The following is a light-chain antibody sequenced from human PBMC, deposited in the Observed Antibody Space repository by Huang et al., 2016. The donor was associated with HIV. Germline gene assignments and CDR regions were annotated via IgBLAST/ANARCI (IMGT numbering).Light chain of an antibody. Sequence: DIQMTQSPSTLSASVGDRVTITCRASQSINSWVAWYQQKPGKAPNLLIFDASSLDSGVPSRFSGSGYGTGFTLTISGLQPDNFATYYCQQYNTYPYTFGQGTKLEIK. J-gene: IGKJ2*01. CDR1: QSINSW. CDR3: QQYNTYPYT. V-gene: IGKV1-5*01. CDR2: DAS.